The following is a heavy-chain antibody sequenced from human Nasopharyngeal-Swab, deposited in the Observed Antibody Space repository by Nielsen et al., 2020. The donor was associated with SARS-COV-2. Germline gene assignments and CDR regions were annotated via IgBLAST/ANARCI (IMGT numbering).Heavy chain of an antibody. J-gene: IGHJ6*02. CDR1: GFTFSSYA. CDR3: AKDVRGSGSLGCMDV. Sequence: GASLKLSCAASGFTFSSYAMSWVCQPPGKGLEWVSAISGSGGSTYYADSVKGRFTISRDNSKNTLYLQMNSLRAEDTAVYYCAKDVRGSGSLGCMDVWGQGTTVTVSS. V-gene: IGHV3-23*01. D-gene: IGHD3-10*01. CDR2: ISGSGGST.